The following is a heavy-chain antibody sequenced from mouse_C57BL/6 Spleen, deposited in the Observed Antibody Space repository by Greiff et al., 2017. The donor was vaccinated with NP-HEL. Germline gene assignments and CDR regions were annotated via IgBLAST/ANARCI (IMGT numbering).Heavy chain of an antibody. D-gene: IGHD2-2*01. CDR1: GYTFTGYW. CDR3: ARGGTMVTPFAY. Sequence: QVQLQQSGAELMKPGASVKLSCKATGYTFTGYWIEWVKQRPGHGLEWIGEILPGSGSTNYNEKFKGKATFTADTSSNTAYMQLSSLTTEDSAIYYCARGGTMVTPFAYWGQGTLVTVSA. V-gene: IGHV1-9*01. J-gene: IGHJ3*01. CDR2: ILPGSGST.